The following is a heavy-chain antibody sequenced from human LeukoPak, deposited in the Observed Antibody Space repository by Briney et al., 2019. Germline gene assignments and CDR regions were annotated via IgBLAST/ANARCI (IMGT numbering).Heavy chain of an antibody. CDR2: ISAYNGNT. CDR1: GYTFTSYG. CDR3: ARDGKIAVAGTAGY. Sequence: GASVKVSCKASGYTFTSYGISWVRQAPGQGLEWMGWISAYNGNTNYAQKLQGRVTMTTDTSTSTAYMELRSLRSDDTAVSYCARDGKIAVAGTAGYWGQGTLVAVSS. J-gene: IGHJ4*02. V-gene: IGHV1-18*01. D-gene: IGHD6-19*01.